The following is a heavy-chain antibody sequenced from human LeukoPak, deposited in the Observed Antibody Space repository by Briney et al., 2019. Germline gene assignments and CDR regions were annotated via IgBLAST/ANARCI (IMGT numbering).Heavy chain of an antibody. CDR2: IKQDGSEK. D-gene: IGHD1-1*01. CDR1: GFTFSSYW. CDR3: ARSSATGTTLRALNY. J-gene: IGHJ4*02. V-gene: IGHV3-7*03. Sequence: GGSLRLSCAASGFTFSSYWMSWVRQAPGKGLEWVANIKQDGSEKYYVDSVKGRFTISRDNAKNSLYLQMNSLRAEDTAVYYCARSSATGTTLRALNYWGQGTLVTVSS.